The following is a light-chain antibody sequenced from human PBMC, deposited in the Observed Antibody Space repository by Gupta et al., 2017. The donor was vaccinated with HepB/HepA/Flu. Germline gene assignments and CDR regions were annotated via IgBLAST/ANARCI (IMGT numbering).Light chain of an antibody. J-gene: IGLJ3*02. V-gene: IGLV1-44*01. CDR2: RNH. Sequence: QSGLTQPPSVSGAPGQRVAISCSGSSSNNGIDIVNWYQQFPGTAPRLLIYRNHQRPSGVPDRFSDSKSGTSASLAISGLQSEDEADYYCASFDARLGAWLFGGGTKLTV. CDR1: SSNNGIDI. CDR3: ASFDARLGAWL.